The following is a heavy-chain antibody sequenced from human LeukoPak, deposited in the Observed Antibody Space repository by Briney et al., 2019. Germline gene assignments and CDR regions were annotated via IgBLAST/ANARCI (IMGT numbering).Heavy chain of an antibody. V-gene: IGHV1-8*01. CDR2: MNPNSGNT. CDR1: GYTFTSYD. CDR3: ARGLSGGYSGYGSYYYYMDV. J-gene: IGHJ6*03. D-gene: IGHD5-12*01. Sequence: ASVKVSCKASGYTFTSYDINWVRQATGQGLEWMGWMNPNSGNTGYAQKFQGRVTMTRSTSISTAYMELSSLRSEDTAVYYCARGLSGGYSGYGSYYYYMDVWGKGTTVTISS.